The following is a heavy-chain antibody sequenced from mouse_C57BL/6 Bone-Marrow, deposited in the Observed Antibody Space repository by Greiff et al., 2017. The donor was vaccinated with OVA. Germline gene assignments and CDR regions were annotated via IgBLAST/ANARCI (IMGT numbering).Heavy chain of an antibody. Sequence: QVQLQQSGAELVRPGASVTLSCKASGYTFTDYEMHWVKQTPVHGLEWIGAIDPETGGTAYNQKFKGKAILTADKSSSTAYMELRSLTSADSAVYDCTRGYSSYYAMDYWGQGTSVTVSS. CDR3: TRGYSSYYAMDY. CDR1: GYTFTDYE. V-gene: IGHV1-15*01. J-gene: IGHJ4*01. CDR2: IDPETGGT. D-gene: IGHD2-5*01.